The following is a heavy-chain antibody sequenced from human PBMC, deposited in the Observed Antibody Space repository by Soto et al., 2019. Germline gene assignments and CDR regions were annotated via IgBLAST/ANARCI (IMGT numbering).Heavy chain of an antibody. CDR1: GFSFSDYS. CDR3: ARDGPFCSGTGCRDYYHYMDF. J-gene: IGHJ6*03. CDR2: ISGSTSYI. D-gene: IGHD2-2*01. Sequence: EVQLVESGGGLVKPGGSLRLSCAASGFSFSDYSMNWVRQAPGKGLELVSSISGSTSYIYYADSLKGRFTVSRDNAEKSLYLQMNSLRAEDTAVYHCARDGPFCSGTGCRDYYHYMDFWGKGTTVIVSS. V-gene: IGHV3-21*01.